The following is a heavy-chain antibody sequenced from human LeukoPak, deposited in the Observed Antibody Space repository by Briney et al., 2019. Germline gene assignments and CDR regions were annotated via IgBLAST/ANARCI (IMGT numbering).Heavy chain of an antibody. J-gene: IGHJ4*02. V-gene: IGHV4-38-2*02. CDR1: GYSISSGYY. CDR3: ARFSVVTGEADY. CDR2: IYHSGST. D-gene: IGHD2-21*02. Sequence: ESGPGLVKPSETLSLTCTVSGYSISSGYYWGWIRQPPGKGLEWIGSIYHSGSTYYNPSLKSRVTISVDTSKNQFSLKLSSVTAADTAVYYCARFSVVTGEADYWGQGTLVTVSS.